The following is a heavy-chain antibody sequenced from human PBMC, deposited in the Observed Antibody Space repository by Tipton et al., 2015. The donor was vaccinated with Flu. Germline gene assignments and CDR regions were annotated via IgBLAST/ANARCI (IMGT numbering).Heavy chain of an antibody. Sequence: LRLSCTVSGGSISGGGYYWSWIRQHPGKGLEWIGYIYYSGSTYYNPSLKSRVTISIDTSKNQFSLKLSSVTAADTAVYYCARALQNYFDYWGQGTLVTVSS. CDR2: IYYSGST. CDR1: GGSISGGGYY. CDR3: ARALQNYFDY. V-gene: IGHV4-31*02. J-gene: IGHJ4*02.